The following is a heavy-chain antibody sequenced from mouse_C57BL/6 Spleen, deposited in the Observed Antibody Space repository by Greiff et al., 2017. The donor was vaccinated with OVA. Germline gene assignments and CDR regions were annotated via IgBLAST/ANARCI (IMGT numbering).Heavy chain of an antibody. CDR2: ISDGGSYT. CDR1: GFTFSSYA. J-gene: IGHJ4*01. V-gene: IGHV5-4*01. CDR3: ARDTWVYYAMDY. Sequence: EVQVVESGGGLVKPGGSLKLSCAASGFTFSSYAMSWVRQTPEKRLEWVATISDGGSYTYYPDNVKGRFTISRDNAKNNLYLQMSHLKSEDTAMYYCARDTWVYYAMDYWGQGTSVTVSS.